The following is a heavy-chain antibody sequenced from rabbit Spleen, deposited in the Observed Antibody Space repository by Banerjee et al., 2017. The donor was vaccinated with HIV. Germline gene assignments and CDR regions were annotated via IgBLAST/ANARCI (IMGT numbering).Heavy chain of an antibody. D-gene: IGHD5-1*01. CDR3: ARDLVAVIGWNFNL. V-gene: IGHV1S47*01. CDR2: IDPVFGIA. J-gene: IGHJ4*01. CDR1: GFDFSSYG. Sequence: QEQLVESGGGLVQPGGSLKLSCKASGFDFSSYGVSWVRQAPGKGLEWIGYIDPVFGIAYYATWVSGRFSISSHNAQNTLYLQLNSLTAADTATYFCARDLVAVIGWNFNLWGPGTLVTVS.